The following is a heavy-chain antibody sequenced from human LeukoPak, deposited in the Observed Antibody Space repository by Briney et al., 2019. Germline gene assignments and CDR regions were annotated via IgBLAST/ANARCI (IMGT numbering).Heavy chain of an antibody. V-gene: IGHV4-59*01. CDR1: GGSISGNY. CDR2: IYYTGST. Sequence: PSETLSLTCTVSGGSISGNYWSWIRQPPGKGLEWIGYIYYTGSTYYNPSLKSRVTISVDMPKNQFSLKLSSVTAADTAVYYCARDHPLPSSWGQGALVTVSS. J-gene: IGHJ4*02. CDR3: ARDHPLPSS.